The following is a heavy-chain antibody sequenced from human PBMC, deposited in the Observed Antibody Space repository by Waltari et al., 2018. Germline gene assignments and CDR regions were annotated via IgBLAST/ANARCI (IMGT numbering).Heavy chain of an antibody. CDR3: ARVYGHYELLASSYSPYYYYYMDV. Sequence: QVQLQESGPGPVKSSETLSLTCAVSGGSINNYYWAWIRKPPGKGLEWIASVYFTGSANSGPALKARGSVSVDTSKSQFSLRLHSVTPADTAVYYCARVYGHYELLASSYSPYYYYYMDVWGKGTAVTVS. D-gene: IGHD3-9*01. V-gene: IGHV4-59*01. J-gene: IGHJ6*03. CDR1: GGSINNYY. CDR2: VYFTGSA.